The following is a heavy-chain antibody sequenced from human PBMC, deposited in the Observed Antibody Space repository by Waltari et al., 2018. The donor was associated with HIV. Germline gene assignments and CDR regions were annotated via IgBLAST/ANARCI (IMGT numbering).Heavy chain of an antibody. V-gene: IGHV3-21*01. CDR1: GFTFSSYS. D-gene: IGHD3-22*01. J-gene: IGHJ4*02. Sequence: PGGSLRLSCAASGFTFSSYSMNWVRQAPGKGLEWVSSISSSSSYIYYADSVKGRFTISRDNAKNSLYLQMNSLRAEDTAVYYCARDGSLGYDSSGYYLYWGQGTLVTVSS. CDR2: ISSSSSYI. CDR3: ARDGSLGYDSSGYYLY.